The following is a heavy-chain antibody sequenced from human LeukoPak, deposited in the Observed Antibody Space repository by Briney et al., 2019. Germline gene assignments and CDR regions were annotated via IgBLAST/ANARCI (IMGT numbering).Heavy chain of an antibody. Sequence: PGGSLRLSCAASGFTFSSYSMNWVRQAPGKGLEWVSSISSSSSYIYYADSVKGRFTISRDNAKNSLYLQMNSLRAEDTAVYYCAKLGIVATIPGGYFDYWGQGTLVTVSS. J-gene: IGHJ4*02. CDR3: AKLGIVATIPGGYFDY. D-gene: IGHD5-12*01. CDR1: GFTFSSYS. V-gene: IGHV3-21*04. CDR2: ISSSSSYI.